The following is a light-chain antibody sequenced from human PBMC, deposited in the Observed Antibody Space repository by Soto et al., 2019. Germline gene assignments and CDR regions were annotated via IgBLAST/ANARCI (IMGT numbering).Light chain of an antibody. CDR2: EVS. J-gene: IGLJ1*01. CDR1: SSDVGSYNR. CDR3: SLYTSSSTYV. Sequence: QSVLTQPPSVSGSPGQSVTISCTGTSSDVGSYNRVSWYQQPPGTAPKVMIYEVSNRPSGVPDRFSGSKSGNTASLTISGLQAEDEADYYCSLYTSSSTYVFGNGTKVTVL. V-gene: IGLV2-18*01.